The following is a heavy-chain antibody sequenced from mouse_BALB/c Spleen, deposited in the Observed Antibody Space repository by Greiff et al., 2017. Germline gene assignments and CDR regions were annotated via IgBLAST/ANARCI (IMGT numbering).Heavy chain of an antibody. D-gene: IGHD6-1*01. Sequence: EVQLQESGPGLVKPSQSLSLTCSVTGYSITSGSYCNLIRQFPGNQLEWMGYISYDGSNNYNPSLNMRISITGDTSKNQFFLKFNSVTTEDTATYYRARDGSASDDWGQGSTLTGAS. J-gene: IGHJ2*01. V-gene: IGHV3-6*02. CDR1: GYSITSGSY. CDR2: ISYDGSN. CDR3: ARDGSASDD.